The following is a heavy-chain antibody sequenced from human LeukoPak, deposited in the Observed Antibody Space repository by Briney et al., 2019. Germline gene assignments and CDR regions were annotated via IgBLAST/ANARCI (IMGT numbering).Heavy chain of an antibody. CDR1: GFTVSSNY. V-gene: IGHV3-53*01. J-gene: IGHJ4*02. CDR2: IYSGGST. D-gene: IGHD3-22*01. CDR3: ARDDRSSGYYYVFDY. Sequence: AGGSLRLSCAASGFTVSSNYMSWVRQAPGKGLEWVSVIYSGGSTYYADSVKGRFTISRDNSKNTLYLRMNSLRAEDTAVYYCARDDRSSGYYYVFDYWGQGTLVTVSS.